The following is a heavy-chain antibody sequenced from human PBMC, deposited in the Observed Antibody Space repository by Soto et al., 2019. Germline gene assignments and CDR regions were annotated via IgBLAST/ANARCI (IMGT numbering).Heavy chain of an antibody. CDR1: GGSISSYY. CDR3: ARGIVVVPAAIVPYYYYMDV. J-gene: IGHJ6*03. V-gene: IGHV4-59*08. D-gene: IGHD2-2*02. Sequence: SETLSLTCTVSGGSISSYYWSWIRQPPGKGLEWIGYIYYSGSTNYNPSLKSRVTISVDTSKNQFSLKLSSVTAADTAVYYCARGIVVVPAAIVPYYYYMDVWGKGTTVTVSS. CDR2: IYYSGST.